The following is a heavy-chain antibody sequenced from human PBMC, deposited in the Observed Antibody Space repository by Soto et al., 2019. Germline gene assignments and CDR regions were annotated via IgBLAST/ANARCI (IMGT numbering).Heavy chain of an antibody. CDR2: IYYSGST. Sequence: SETLSLTCTVSGGSISSYYWSWIRQPPGKGLEWIGYIYYSGSTNYNPSLKSRVTISVDTSKNQFSLKLSSVTAADTAVYYCATRHCSGGSCYSPDAFDIWGQGTMVPVSS. D-gene: IGHD2-15*01. J-gene: IGHJ3*02. CDR3: ATRHCSGGSCYSPDAFDI. V-gene: IGHV4-59*01. CDR1: GGSISSYY.